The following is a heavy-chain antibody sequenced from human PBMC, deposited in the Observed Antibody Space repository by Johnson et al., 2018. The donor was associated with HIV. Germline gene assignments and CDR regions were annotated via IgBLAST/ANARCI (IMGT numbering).Heavy chain of an antibody. CDR1: GFTFSSYG. Sequence: VQLVESGGGVVQPGRSLRLSCTASGFTFSSYGMHWVRQAPGKGLEWVAVIWYDGSNKYYADSVKGRFTISRDNSKNTLYLQMNSLRAEDTAVYYCARDRGYSGSYFGAFDIWGQGTMVTVSS. D-gene: IGHD1-26*01. J-gene: IGHJ3*02. V-gene: IGHV3-33*01. CDR2: IWYDGSNK. CDR3: ARDRGYSGSYFGAFDI.